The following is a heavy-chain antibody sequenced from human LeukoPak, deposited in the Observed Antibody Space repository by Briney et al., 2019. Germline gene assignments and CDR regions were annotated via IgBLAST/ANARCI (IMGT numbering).Heavy chain of an antibody. CDR3: ARAVTWIDP. Sequence: GGSLRLSCAASGFAASGFTFSTFGMHWVRQAPGKGLEWVAFIQNDGNDKYYADSVKGRFTVSRDNSKNTLDLQMNGLRAEDTAVYYCARAVTWIDPWGQGTLVTVSS. CDR2: IQNDGNDK. J-gene: IGHJ5*02. CDR1: GFTFSTFG. V-gene: IGHV3-30*19.